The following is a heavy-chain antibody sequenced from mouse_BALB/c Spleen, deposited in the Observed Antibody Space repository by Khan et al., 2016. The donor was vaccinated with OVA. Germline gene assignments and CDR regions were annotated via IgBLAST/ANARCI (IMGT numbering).Heavy chain of an antibody. D-gene: IGHD2-14*01. CDR3: ARIFIGTTDYAMDY. J-gene: IGHJ4*01. V-gene: IGHV2-2*02. CDR1: GFSLTSYG. Sequence: QVQLQQSGPGLAQPSQSLSITCTVSGFSLTSYGVHWVRQSPGKGLEWLGVIWSGGSTDYNAAFISRLSISKDNSKSQVFFKMNSLQANDTAIYYCARIFIGTTDYAMDYWGQGTSVTVSS. CDR2: IWSGGST.